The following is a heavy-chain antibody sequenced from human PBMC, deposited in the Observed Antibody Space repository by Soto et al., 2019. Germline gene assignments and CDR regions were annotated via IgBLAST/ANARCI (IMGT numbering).Heavy chain of an antibody. CDR2: TYYRSKWYN. Sequence: SRTLSLTCAISGDSVSSNSAAWNWIRQSPSRGLEWLGRTYYRSKWYNDYAVSVKSRITINPDTSKNQFSLQLNSVTPEDTAVYYCARVPARVTYYYDSSGYGNAFDIWGQGTMVTVSS. CDR1: GDSVSSNSAA. CDR3: ARVPARVTYYYDSSGYGNAFDI. V-gene: IGHV6-1*01. D-gene: IGHD3-22*01. J-gene: IGHJ3*02.